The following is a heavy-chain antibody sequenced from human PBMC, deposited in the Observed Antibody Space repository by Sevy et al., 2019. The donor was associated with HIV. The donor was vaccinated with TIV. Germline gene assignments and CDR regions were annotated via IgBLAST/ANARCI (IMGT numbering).Heavy chain of an antibody. CDR1: GYTFTSYD. J-gene: IGHJ6*02. D-gene: IGHD2-2*01. V-gene: IGHV1-8*01. CDR3: ARFLSTSYYYYYAMDV. Sequence: ASVKVSCKASGYTFTSYDINWVRQVTGQGLEWMGWMNPNSGNTGFAQKFQGRVTMTRNTSISTAYMELSSLRSEDTAVYYCARFLSTSYYYYYAMDVWGQGTTVTVSS. CDR2: MNPNSGNT.